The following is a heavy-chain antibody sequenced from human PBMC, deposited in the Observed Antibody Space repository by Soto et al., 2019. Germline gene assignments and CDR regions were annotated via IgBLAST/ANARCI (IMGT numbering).Heavy chain of an antibody. CDR1: GFTFSSYG. J-gene: IGHJ5*02. D-gene: IGHD6-6*01. CDR3: ARDALTYSSSSANWFDP. V-gene: IGHV3-33*01. Sequence: GGSLRLSCAASGFTFSSYGMHWVRQAPGKGLEWVAVIWYDGSNKYYADSVKGRFTISRDNSKNTLYLQMNSLRAEDTAVYYCARDALTYSSSSANWFDPWGQGTLVTVPQ. CDR2: IWYDGSNK.